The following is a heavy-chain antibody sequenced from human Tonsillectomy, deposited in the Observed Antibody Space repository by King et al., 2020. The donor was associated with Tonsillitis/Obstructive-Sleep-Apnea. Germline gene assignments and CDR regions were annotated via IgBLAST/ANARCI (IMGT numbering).Heavy chain of an antibody. CDR2: INPSVGST. J-gene: IGHJ4*02. D-gene: IGHD3-16*02. CDR1: GYTFTTYY. CDR3: ARDRDMITFGGVIVDY. Sequence: QLVQSGAEVKKPVASVKVSCKASGYTFTTYYMHCVRQAPGQGLEWMGIINPSVGSTSYAQKFQGRVTMTRDTSTSTVYMDLSSLRSEDTDGYYCARDRDMITFGGVIVDYWGQGTLVTVSS. V-gene: IGHV1-46*01.